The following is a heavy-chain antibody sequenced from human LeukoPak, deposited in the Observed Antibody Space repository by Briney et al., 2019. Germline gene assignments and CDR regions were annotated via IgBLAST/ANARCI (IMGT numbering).Heavy chain of an antibody. V-gene: IGHV3-7*01. J-gene: IGHJ6*02. CDR1: GFTFSNYW. CDR2: IRQDGSEK. CDR3: ARDGVYYDFSMDV. Sequence: GGSLRLSCAVSGFTFSNYWMSWVRQAPGKGPEWAANIRQDGSEKHYVDSVEGRFTISRDNAKNSLYLQMNSLRAEDTAVYYCARDGVYYDFSMDVWGQGTTVIVSS. D-gene: IGHD3-3*01.